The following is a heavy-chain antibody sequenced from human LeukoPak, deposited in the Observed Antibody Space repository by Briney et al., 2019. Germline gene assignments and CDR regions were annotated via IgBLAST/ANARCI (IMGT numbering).Heavy chain of an antibody. V-gene: IGHV3-23*01. CDR1: GFTFTNYA. J-gene: IGHJ4*02. D-gene: IGHD6-6*01. CDR3: ARDSLSSIAARPVDY. Sequence: GGSLRLSCAASGFTFTNYAMSWVRQAPGKGLEWVSGISGGGGSTYYADSVKGRFTISRDNAKNSLYLQMNSLRAEDTAVYYCARDSLSSIAARPVDYWGQGTLVTVSS. CDR2: ISGGGGST.